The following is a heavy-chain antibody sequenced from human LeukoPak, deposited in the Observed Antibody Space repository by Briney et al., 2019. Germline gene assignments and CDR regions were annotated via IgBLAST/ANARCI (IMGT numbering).Heavy chain of an antibody. V-gene: IGHV4-39*07. CDR2: VYYSGNT. J-gene: IGHJ3*02. D-gene: IGHD3-22*01. Sequence: SETLSLTCTVSGGSITSSSYYWGWIRQPPGTGLEWIGSVYYSGNTYYNSSLKSRVTMSVDTSKNQFSLKLSSVTAADTAVYYCARIPDDVYYYASSDALDIWGQGTMVTVSS. CDR1: GGSITSSSYY. CDR3: ARIPDDVYYYASSDALDI.